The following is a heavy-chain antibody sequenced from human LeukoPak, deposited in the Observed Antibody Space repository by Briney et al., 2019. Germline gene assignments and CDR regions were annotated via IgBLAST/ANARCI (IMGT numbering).Heavy chain of an antibody. J-gene: IGHJ6*02. CDR3: VRARYCSGGSCYYGLDV. V-gene: IGHV6-1*01. Sequence: SQTLSLTCAISGDSVSSNSATWDWIRQSPSRGLEWLGRTYYRSKWFNDYAVSVKSRITIKPDTSKNQFSLQLNSVTPEDAAVYSCVRARYCSGGSCYYGLDVWGQGTTVTVSS. CDR2: TYYRSKWFN. D-gene: IGHD2-15*01. CDR1: GDSVSSNSAT.